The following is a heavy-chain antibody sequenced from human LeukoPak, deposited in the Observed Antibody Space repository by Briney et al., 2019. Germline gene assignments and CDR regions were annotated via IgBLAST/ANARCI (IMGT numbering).Heavy chain of an antibody. CDR3: AREFRYYYDSSGYYYRGFDY. CDR2: IYTSGST. V-gene: IGHV4-4*07. J-gene: IGHJ4*02. CDR1: GGSFSGYY. D-gene: IGHD3-22*01. Sequence: SETLSLTCAVYGGSFSGYYWSWIRQPAGKGLEWIGRIYTSGSTNYNPSLKSRVTMSVDTSKNQFSLKLSSVTAADTAVYYCAREFRYYYDSSGYYYRGFDYWGQGTLVTVSS.